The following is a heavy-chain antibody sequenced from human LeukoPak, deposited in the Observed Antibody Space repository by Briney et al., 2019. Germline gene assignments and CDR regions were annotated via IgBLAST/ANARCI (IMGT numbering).Heavy chain of an antibody. J-gene: IGHJ4*02. CDR2: ISYGGSNK. Sequence: PGRSLRLSCAASGFTFSSYGMHWVRQAPGKGLEWVAVISYGGSNKYYADSVKGRFTISRDNSKNTLYLQMNSLRAEDTAVYYCAKASDYDILTSLDYWGQGTLVTVSS. D-gene: IGHD3-9*01. CDR3: AKASDYDILTSLDY. CDR1: GFTFSSYG. V-gene: IGHV3-30*18.